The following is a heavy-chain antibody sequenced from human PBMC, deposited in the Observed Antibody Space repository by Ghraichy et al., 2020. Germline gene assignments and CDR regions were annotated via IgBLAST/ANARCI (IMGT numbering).Heavy chain of an antibody. CDR2: ISSSGSTI. V-gene: IGHV3-11*01. J-gene: IGHJ4*02. D-gene: IGHD6-19*01. Sequence: LSLTCAASGFTFSDYYMSWIRQAPGKGLEWVSYISSSGSTIYYADSVKGRFTISRDNAKNSLYLQMNSLRAEDTAVYYCARVQSLGSLDYWGQGTLVTVSS. CDR3: ARVQSLGSLDY. CDR1: GFTFSDYY.